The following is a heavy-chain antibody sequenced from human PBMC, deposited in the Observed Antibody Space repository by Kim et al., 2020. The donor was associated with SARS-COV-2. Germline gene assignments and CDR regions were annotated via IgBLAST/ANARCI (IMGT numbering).Heavy chain of an antibody. CDR1: EFTFSSYE. Sequence: SLCSACAASEFTFSSYEMNWVRQAPGKGLEWVSYISSGGTTIYYADSVKGRFTISRDNDKSSLYLQMNSLGVEDTAVYYCARDLHKVRGIFPYFYGMDVWGQGTKVTV. J-gene: IGHJ6*02. V-gene: IGHV3-48*03. CDR2: ISSGGTTI. CDR3: ARDLHKVRGIFPYFYGMDV. D-gene: IGHD3-10*01.